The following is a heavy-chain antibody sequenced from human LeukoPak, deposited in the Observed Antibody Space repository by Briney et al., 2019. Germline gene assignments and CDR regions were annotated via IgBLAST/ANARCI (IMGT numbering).Heavy chain of an antibody. D-gene: IGHD6-19*01. CDR1: GGSISSYY. J-gene: IGHJ6*03. CDR3: ARFFSGWYGYYYYYMDV. Sequence: PSETLSLTCTVSGGSISSYYWSWIRQPPGKGLEWIGYIYYSGSTNYNPSLKSRVTISVDTSKNQFSLKLSSVTAADTAVYYCARFFSGWYGYYYYYMDVWGKGTTVNVSS. V-gene: IGHV4-59*01. CDR2: IYYSGST.